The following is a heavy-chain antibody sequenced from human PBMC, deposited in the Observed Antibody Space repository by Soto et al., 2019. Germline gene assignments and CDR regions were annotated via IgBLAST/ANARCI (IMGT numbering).Heavy chain of an antibody. CDR2: IYSGGAT. CDR1: GFTVSTNY. J-gene: IGHJ4*02. CDR3: AIDGTYNWV. Sequence: EVQLVESGGGLVKPGGSLRLSCAASGFTVSTNYMRWVRQAPGKVLEWVSLIYSGGATYYADSVKGRFTISRDNSKNTLYLQMNSLRAEDTAVYYCAIDGTYNWVGGQGILVTVSA. D-gene: IGHD1-1*01. V-gene: IGHV3-66*01.